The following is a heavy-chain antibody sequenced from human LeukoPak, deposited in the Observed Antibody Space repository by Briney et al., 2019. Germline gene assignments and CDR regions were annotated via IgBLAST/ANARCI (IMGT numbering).Heavy chain of an antibody. J-gene: IGHJ6*02. CDR3: ARQDSSNYYYGLDV. CDR2: IYYSGST. CDR1: GGSISSYY. V-gene: IGHV4-59*08. Sequence: SETLSLTCTVSGGSISSYYWSWIRQPPGEGLEWIGYIYYSGSTNYNPSLKSRVTISVDTSKNQFSLKLSSVTAADTAVYYCARQDSSNYYYGLDVWGQGTTVTVSS.